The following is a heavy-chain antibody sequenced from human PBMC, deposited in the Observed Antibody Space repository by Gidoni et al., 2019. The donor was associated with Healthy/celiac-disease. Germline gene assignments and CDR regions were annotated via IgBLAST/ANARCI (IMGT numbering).Heavy chain of an antibody. CDR1: GYTFPGYY. CDR2: INPNSGGT. J-gene: IGHJ4*02. V-gene: IGHV1-2*04. Sequence: QVQLVQSGAEVKKPGASVKVSCKASGYTFPGYYMHWVRQAPGQGLEWMGWINPNSGGTNYAQKFQGWVTMTRDTSISTAYMELSRLRSDDTAVYYCAREGYDILTGYFPFDYWGQGTLVTVSS. D-gene: IGHD3-9*01. CDR3: AREGYDILTGYFPFDY.